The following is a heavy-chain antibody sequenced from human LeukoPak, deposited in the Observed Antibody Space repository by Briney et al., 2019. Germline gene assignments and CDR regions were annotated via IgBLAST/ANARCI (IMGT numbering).Heavy chain of an antibody. CDR1: GGSISSYY. D-gene: IGHD3-3*01. V-gene: IGHV4-4*07. CDR3: AREGPYDFWSGYYTFDY. Sequence: TSETLSLTCTVSGGSISSYYWSWIRQPAGKGLEWIGRIYTSGSTNYNPSLKSRVTMSVDTSKNQFSLKLSSVTAADTAVYYCAREGPYDFWSGYYTFDYWGQGTLVTVSS. J-gene: IGHJ4*02. CDR2: IYTSGST.